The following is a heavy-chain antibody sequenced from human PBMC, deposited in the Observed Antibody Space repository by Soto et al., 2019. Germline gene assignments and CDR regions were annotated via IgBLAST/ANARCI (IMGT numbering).Heavy chain of an antibody. CDR1: GGSFSGYY. J-gene: IGHJ4*02. V-gene: IGHV4-34*01. CDR2: INHSGST. D-gene: IGHD3-10*01. CDR3: ARGPRGYYGSGSYDY. Sequence: PSETLSLTCAVYGGSFSGYYWSWIRQPPGKGLEWIGEINHSGSTNYNPSLKSRVTISVDTSKNQFSLKLSSVTAADTAVYYCARGPRGYYGSGSYDYWGQVTLVTVS.